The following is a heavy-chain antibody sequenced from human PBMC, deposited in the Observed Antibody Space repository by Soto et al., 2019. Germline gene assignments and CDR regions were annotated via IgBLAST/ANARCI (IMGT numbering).Heavy chain of an antibody. CDR1: GFTFSSYG. Sequence: PGGSLRLACAAYGFTFSSYGMQWVRQAPGKGLEWVAVISYDGSNKYYADSVKGRFTISRDNSKNTLYLQMSSLRAEDTAVYYCVKDGSSGWPYFYDMDVCGQGTTVTVSS. D-gene: IGHD6-19*01. CDR2: ISYDGSNK. V-gene: IGHV3-30*18. CDR3: VKDGSSGWPYFYDMDV. J-gene: IGHJ6*02.